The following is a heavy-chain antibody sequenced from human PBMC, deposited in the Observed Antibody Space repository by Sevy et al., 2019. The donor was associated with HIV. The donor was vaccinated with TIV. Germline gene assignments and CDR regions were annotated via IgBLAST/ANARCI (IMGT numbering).Heavy chain of an antibody. CDR3: ARGQWEHPF. CDR1: GGSFSGYY. CDR2: IMPGGIT. V-gene: IGHV4-34*01. Sequence: LETLSLTCAVYGGSFSGYYWTWIRQPPGKGLEWIGEIMPGGITNYNPSLKSRVTISIDTSKNQFSLKVKSVTAADTAIYYCARGQWEHPFWGQGTQVTVSS. J-gene: IGHJ4*02. D-gene: IGHD1-26*01.